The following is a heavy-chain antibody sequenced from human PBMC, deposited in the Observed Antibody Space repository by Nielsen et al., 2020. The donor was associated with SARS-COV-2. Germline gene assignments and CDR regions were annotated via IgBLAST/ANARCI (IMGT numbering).Heavy chain of an antibody. D-gene: IGHD4-17*01. CDR2: IYYSGST. CDR3: AMHSVTTSGAADY. V-gene: IGHV4-61*05. Sequence: SETLSLACTVSGGSISSSNYYWSWIRQPPGKGLEWIGYIYYSGSTNYNPSLKSRVTISVDTSKNQFSLKLSSVTAADTAVYYCAMHSVTTSGAADYWGQGTLVTVSS. J-gene: IGHJ4*02. CDR1: GGSISSSNYY.